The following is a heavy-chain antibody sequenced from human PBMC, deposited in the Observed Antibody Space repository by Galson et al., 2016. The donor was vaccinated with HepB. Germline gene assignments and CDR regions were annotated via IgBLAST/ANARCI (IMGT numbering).Heavy chain of an antibody. J-gene: IGHJ4*02. D-gene: IGHD2-2*01. V-gene: IGHV4-31*03. CDR1: GDSISSGDYY. CDR3: ARGREYQLLSLYFDY. CDR2: IYHSGST. Sequence: TLSLTCTVSGDSISSGDYYWIWIRQHPGKGLEWIGYIYHSGSTYYNPSLKSRVTISVDTSKNQFSLNLSSVTAADTAVYYCARGREYQLLSLYFDYWGQGNLVTVSS.